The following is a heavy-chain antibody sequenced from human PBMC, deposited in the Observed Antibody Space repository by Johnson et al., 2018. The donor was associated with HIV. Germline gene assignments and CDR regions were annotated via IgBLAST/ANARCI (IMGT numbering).Heavy chain of an antibody. CDR3: ARGYSSSWRNAFDI. J-gene: IGHJ3*02. CDR2: INWNGGST. V-gene: IGHV3-20*04. D-gene: IGHD6-13*01. Sequence: VQLVESGGGLVQPGGSLRLSCAASGFTFDDYGMSWVRQAPGKGLEWVSGINWNGGSTGYADSVKGRFTISRDNAKNSLYLQMNSLRAEDTAVYYCARGYSSSWRNAFDIWGQGTMVTVSS. CDR1: GFTFDDYG.